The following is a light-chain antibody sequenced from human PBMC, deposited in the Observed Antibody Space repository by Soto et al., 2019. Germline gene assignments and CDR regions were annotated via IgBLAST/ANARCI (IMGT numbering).Light chain of an antibody. CDR3: QQYNSWWT. CDR2: DVS. J-gene: IGKJ1*01. Sequence: DIQMTQSPSTLSASVGDRVTITCRASQSISSWLAWYQQKPGKAPKLLIYDVSSLESGVPSRFSGSGSGTEFTLTISSLQPDDFATYYCQQYNSWWTFGQGTKVEIK. V-gene: IGKV1-5*01. CDR1: QSISSW.